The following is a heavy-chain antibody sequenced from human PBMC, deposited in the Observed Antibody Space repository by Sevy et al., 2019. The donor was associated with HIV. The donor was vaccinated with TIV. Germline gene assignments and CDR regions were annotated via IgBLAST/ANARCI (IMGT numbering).Heavy chain of an antibody. CDR1: GFSFSHYA. D-gene: IGHD2-8*01. V-gene: IGHV3-30-3*01. CDR2: ISYDGTYK. J-gene: IGHJ4*02. CDR3: ARVAFSYCTNDCYHRFDY. Sequence: GGSLRLSCAVSGFSFSHYAFHWVRQAPGKGLEWVSLISYDGTYKYYADSVKGRFTISRTNSKNTLYLKMNSMRGNDTAVYYCARVAFSYCTNDCYHRFDYWGPGALVTVSS.